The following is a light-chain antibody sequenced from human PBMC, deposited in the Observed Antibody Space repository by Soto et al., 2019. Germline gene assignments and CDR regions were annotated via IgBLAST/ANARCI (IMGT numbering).Light chain of an antibody. J-gene: IGKJ4*01. CDR1: QSISSY. Sequence: DLQMTQSPSSLSASVGDRVTITCRASQSISSYLNWYQQKPGKAPKLLTYAASSLQSGVPSRFSGSGSGTDFTLTISSLQPEDFATYYCQQSYSTPTFGGGTKVEIK. CDR3: QQSYSTPT. V-gene: IGKV1-39*01. CDR2: AAS.